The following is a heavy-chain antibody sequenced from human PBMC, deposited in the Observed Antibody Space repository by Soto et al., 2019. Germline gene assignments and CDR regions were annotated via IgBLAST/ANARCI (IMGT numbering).Heavy chain of an antibody. D-gene: IGHD6-25*01. CDR2: IYYDGST. CDR3: ARDQLSSGLYVWFDP. Sequence: SETLSLTCTVSGDSLSGYYWSWIRQPPGKGLEWIGYIYYDGSTSYNPSLRSRVTISVDTSKNQFSLILSSVTSADTAVYYCARDQLSSGLYVWFDPWGQGTLVTVSS. V-gene: IGHV4-59*01. CDR1: GDSLSGYY. J-gene: IGHJ5*02.